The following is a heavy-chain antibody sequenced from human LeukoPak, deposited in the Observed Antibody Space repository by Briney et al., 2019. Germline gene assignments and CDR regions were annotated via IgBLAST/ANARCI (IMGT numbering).Heavy chain of an antibody. Sequence: GGSLRLSCAASRFTFRSYAMHWVRQAPGKGLEGVAVISYGGGNKYFGDSVKGRFTISRDNYKNTLYLQMDSLRAEDTAIYYCAKAVTSDFHSLYYNYYMDVWGKGTTVTVSS. CDR3: AKAVTSDFHSLYYNYYMDV. CDR1: RFTFRSYA. CDR2: ISYGGGNK. V-gene: IGHV3-30*04. D-gene: IGHD3/OR15-3a*01. J-gene: IGHJ6*03.